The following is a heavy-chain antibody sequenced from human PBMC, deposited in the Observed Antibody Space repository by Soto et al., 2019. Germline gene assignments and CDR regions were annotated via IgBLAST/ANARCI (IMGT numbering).Heavy chain of an antibody. J-gene: IGHJ4*02. Sequence: GGSLRLSCKVSGFTVSDDYMSWVRQAPGKGLEWVSLIYLGGSTYYADSVKGRFTISRDSSTNTLFLQMNNLRGDDTAVYFCARSTVTTALFDYWGQGTLVTVSS. CDR2: IYLGGST. CDR1: GFTVSDDY. CDR3: ARSTVTTALFDY. D-gene: IGHD4-17*01. V-gene: IGHV3-53*01.